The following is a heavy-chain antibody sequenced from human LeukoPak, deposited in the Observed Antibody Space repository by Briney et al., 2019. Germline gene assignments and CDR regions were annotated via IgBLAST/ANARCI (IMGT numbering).Heavy chain of an antibody. CDR1: GFTFSSYS. D-gene: IGHD3-3*01. V-gene: IGHV3-21*01. CDR2: ISSSSSYI. Sequence: PGGSLRLSCAASGFTFSSYSMNWVRQAPGKGLEWVSSISSSSSYIYYADSVKGRFTISRDNAKNSLYLQMNSLRAEDTAVYYCARDMGFLEWLLRFDYWGQGTLVTVSS. CDR3: ARDMGFLEWLLRFDY. J-gene: IGHJ4*02.